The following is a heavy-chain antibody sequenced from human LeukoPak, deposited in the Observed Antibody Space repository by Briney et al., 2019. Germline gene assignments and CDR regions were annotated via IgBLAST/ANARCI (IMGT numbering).Heavy chain of an antibody. CDR1: GFNFNNHN. J-gene: IGHJ4*02. V-gene: IGHV3-48*01. D-gene: IGHD6-13*01. CDR3: AREGYSPY. Sequence: GGSLRLSCAASGFNFNNHNMNWVRQAPGKGLQWVSYISGSGDAIFYAESVQGRFTISRDNAKNSLYLQMNSLRAEDTAVYYCAREGYSPYWGQGTLVTVSS. CDR2: ISGSGDAI.